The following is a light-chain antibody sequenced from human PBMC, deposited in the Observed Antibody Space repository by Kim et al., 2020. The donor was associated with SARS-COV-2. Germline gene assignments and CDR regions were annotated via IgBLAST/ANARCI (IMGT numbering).Light chain of an antibody. V-gene: IGLV8-61*01. CDR2: STN. Sequence: QAVVTQEPSFSVSPGGTVILTCGLSSGSVSTSYYPSWYQQTPGQAPRTLIYSTNTRSSGVPDRFSGSILGNKAALTITGAQADDESDYYCVLYMGSGTWVFGGGTQLTVL. CDR3: VLYMGSGTWV. J-gene: IGLJ3*02. CDR1: SGSVSTSYY.